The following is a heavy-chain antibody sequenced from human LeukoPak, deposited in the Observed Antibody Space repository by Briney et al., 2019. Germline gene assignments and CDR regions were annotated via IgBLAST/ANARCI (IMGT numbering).Heavy chain of an antibody. CDR1: GASVGSAGYH. Sequence: SETLSLTCTVSGASVGSAGYHWSWIRQPPGGGLEWIGYIYYISNTNYNPSLKSRVPMSVDPSKNQFSLKLNSVTAADTAVYYCARTQSQSGSYRYYFGYWGQGTLVTVSS. D-gene: IGHD1-26*01. J-gene: IGHJ4*02. V-gene: IGHV4-61*08. CDR3: ARTQSQSGSYRYYFGY. CDR2: IYYISNT.